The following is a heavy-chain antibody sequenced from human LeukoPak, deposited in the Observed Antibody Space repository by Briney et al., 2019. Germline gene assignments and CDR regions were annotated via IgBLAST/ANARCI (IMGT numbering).Heavy chain of an antibody. Sequence: GGSLRLSCAASGFTFSSYAMSWVRQAPGKGLEWVSAISGSGGSTYYADSVKGRFTISRDNSKNTLCLQMNSLRAEDTAVYYCAKDMDSGSYLYFDYWGQGTLVTVSS. CDR3: AKDMDSGSYLYFDY. V-gene: IGHV3-23*01. J-gene: IGHJ4*02. D-gene: IGHD1-26*01. CDR1: GFTFSSYA. CDR2: ISGSGGST.